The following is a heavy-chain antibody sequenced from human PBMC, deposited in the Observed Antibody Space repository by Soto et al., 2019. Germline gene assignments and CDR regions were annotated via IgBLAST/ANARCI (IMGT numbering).Heavy chain of an antibody. CDR1: GGSISSYY. D-gene: IGHD5-12*01. V-gene: IGHV4-59*01. CDR2: IFYTAST. J-gene: IGHJ4*02. Sequence: PSETLSLTCTVSGGSISSYYWNWIRQPPGKGPEWIGYIFYTASTNYNPSLKSRVTVSLDTSKNQFSLRLSSVTAADTAMYYCARGTFGLYDCLAYWGQGTLFTVSS. CDR3: ARGTFGLYDCLAY.